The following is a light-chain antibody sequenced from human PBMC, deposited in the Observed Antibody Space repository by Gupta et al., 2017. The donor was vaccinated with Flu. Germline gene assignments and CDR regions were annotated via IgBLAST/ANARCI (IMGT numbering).Light chain of an antibody. CDR3: RQYKSYPIT. Sequence: DIQVTQSPSSLSASVGDRVIITCRASQTISNALGWYQQKPGKAPKSLIYGASSLQNGVPSRFSGSGSGTDFTLTISSLQPEDIGTYYCRQYKSYPITFGQGTRLEI. J-gene: IGKJ5*01. CDR1: QTISNA. V-gene: IGKV1D-16*01. CDR2: GAS.